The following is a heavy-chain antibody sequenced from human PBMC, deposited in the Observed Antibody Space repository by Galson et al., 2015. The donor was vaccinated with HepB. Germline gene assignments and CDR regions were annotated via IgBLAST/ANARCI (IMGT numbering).Heavy chain of an antibody. CDR3: TTAGRPDAYYFDY. D-gene: IGHD3-10*01. J-gene: IGHJ4*02. CDR1: GITFSHAW. Sequence: SLRLSCAAFGITFSHAWMSWVRQAPGKGLEWVGRIKSKTDRGTTDYTASVKGRFTISRDDSKNTLFLQINSLKTEDTAIYYCTTAGRPDAYYFDYWGQGALVTVSS. CDR2: IKSKTDRGTT. V-gene: IGHV3-15*01.